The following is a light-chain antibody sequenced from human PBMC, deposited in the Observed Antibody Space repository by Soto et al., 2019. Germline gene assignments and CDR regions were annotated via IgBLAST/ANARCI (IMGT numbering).Light chain of an antibody. Sequence: EIVLTQSPATLSLSPGERATLSCRASQSVSSYLAWYQQKPRQAPRLLIYDASNRTTGIPARFSGSGSGTDFTLTISSLEPEDFAVYYCQQRSNWPRTFGQGTKLEIK. CDR1: QSVSSY. CDR2: DAS. CDR3: QQRSNWPRT. V-gene: IGKV3-11*01. J-gene: IGKJ2*01.